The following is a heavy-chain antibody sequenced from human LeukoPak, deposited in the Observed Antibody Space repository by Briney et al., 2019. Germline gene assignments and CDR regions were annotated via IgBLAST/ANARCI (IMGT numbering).Heavy chain of an antibody. CDR3: ARDWWIGNNWFDP. J-gene: IGHJ5*02. CDR2: INHSGST. Sequence: SETLSLTCAVYGGSFSGYYWSWIRQPPGKGLEGIGEINHSGSTNYNPSLKSRVTISVDTSNNHFSLKLTSMTAADPAVYYCARDWWIGNNWFDPWGQGTLVTVSS. D-gene: IGHD2-15*01. CDR1: GGSFSGYY. V-gene: IGHV4-34*01.